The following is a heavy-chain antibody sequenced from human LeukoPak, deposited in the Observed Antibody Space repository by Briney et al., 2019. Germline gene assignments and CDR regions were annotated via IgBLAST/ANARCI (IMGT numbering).Heavy chain of an antibody. Sequence: SSETLSLTCAVYGGSFSGYYWSWIRQPPGKGLEWIGEINHSGSTNYNPSLKGRVTISVDTSKNQFSLKLSSVTAADTAVYYCARARVYSSSWFRWFDPWGQGTLVTVSS. D-gene: IGHD6-13*01. J-gene: IGHJ5*02. CDR2: INHSGST. CDR3: ARARVYSSSWFRWFDP. CDR1: GGSFSGYY. V-gene: IGHV4-34*01.